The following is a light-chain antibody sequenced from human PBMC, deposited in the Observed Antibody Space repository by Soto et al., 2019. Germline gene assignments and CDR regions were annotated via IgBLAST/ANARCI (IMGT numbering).Light chain of an antibody. CDR1: QGIDNH. Sequence: DIQMTQSPSSLSASLGDRVTITCRASQGIDNHLAWYQQKPGKAPKLLIYAASTLHSGVPSRFTGSGSGTDFTLTISSLQPEDAATYYCQKCKVAPFTFVGGTKVEI. CDR3: QKCKVAPFT. J-gene: IGKJ4*01. V-gene: IGKV1-27*01. CDR2: AAS.